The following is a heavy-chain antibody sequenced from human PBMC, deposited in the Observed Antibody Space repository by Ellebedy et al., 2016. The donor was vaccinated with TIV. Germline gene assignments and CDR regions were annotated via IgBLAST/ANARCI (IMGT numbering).Heavy chain of an antibody. V-gene: IGHV4-39*01. CDR3: ARHRVGTTSGRAPYDF. D-gene: IGHD1-1*01. CDR1: GGTISNNFYH. CDR2: VYFSGSA. Sequence: MPSETLSLTCTVPGGTISNNFYHWGWIRQPPGKGLEWIGSVYFSGSAYYNPSLKSRVAISVDTSKGQFSLTLNSLTAADTAVYYCARHRVGTTSGRAPYDFWGQGTLVTVSP. J-gene: IGHJ4*02.